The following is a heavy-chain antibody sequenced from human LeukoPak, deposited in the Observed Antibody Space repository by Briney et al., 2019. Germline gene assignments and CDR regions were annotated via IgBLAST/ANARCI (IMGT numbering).Heavy chain of an antibody. CDR3: ARENTYGYSYGMDV. J-gene: IGHJ6*02. Sequence: ASVKVSCKASGGTFSSYAITWVRQAPGQGLEWMGIINSSGGNTSYAQNFQGRVTMTRDTSARLVYMELRSLRSEDTAVYYCARENTYGYSYGMDVWGQGTTVTVSS. V-gene: IGHV1-46*01. CDR1: GGTFSSYA. D-gene: IGHD3-22*01. CDR2: INSSGGNT.